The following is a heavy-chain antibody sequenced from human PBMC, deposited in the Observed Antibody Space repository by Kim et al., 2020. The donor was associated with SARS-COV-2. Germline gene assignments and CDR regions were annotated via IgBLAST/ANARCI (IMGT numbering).Heavy chain of an antibody. D-gene: IGHD3-3*01. V-gene: IGHV4-59*01. J-gene: IGHJ4*02. Sequence: SETLSLTCTVSGGSISSYYWSWLRQPPGKGLEWIGYIYYSGSTNYNPSLKSRVTISVDTSKNQFSLKLSSVTAADTAVYYCARETPTYYDFWSGPSPPHFFDYWGQGTLVTVSS. CDR3: ARETPTYYDFWSGPSPPHFFDY. CDR2: IYYSGST. CDR1: GGSISSYY.